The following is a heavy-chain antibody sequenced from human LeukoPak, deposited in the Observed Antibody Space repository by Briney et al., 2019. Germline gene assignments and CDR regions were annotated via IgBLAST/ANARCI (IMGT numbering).Heavy chain of an antibody. CDR3: ARGPLTGTRYFDL. CDR2: IWYDGSNK. Sequence: GGSLRLSCAASGFTFSSYGMHWVRQAPSKGLEWVAVIWYDGSNKYYADSVKGRFTISRDNSKNTLYLQMNSLRAEDTAVYYCARGPLTGTRYFDLWGRGTLVTVSS. D-gene: IGHD1-7*01. J-gene: IGHJ2*01. V-gene: IGHV3-33*01. CDR1: GFTFSSYG.